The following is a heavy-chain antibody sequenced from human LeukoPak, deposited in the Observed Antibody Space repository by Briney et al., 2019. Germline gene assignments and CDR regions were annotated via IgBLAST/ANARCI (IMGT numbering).Heavy chain of an antibody. V-gene: IGHV3-7*01. CDR2: IKKDGSEK. Sequence: GGSLRLSCAASGFTFSSYAMSWVRQAPGKGLEWVANIKKDGSEKYYVDSVKGRFTISRDNAKNSVYLQMNSLRVEDTAVYYCAPYYYGSGTSLGYWGQGTLVTVSS. J-gene: IGHJ4*02. CDR3: APYYYGSGTSLGY. CDR1: GFTFSSYA. D-gene: IGHD3-10*01.